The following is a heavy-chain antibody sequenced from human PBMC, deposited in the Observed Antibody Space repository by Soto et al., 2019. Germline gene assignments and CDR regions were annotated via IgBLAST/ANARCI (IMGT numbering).Heavy chain of an antibody. CDR1: GFTFSIYA. J-gene: IGHJ4*02. Sequence: LSLYCAASGFTFSIYAMSWVRQAPGKGLEWVSAISGSGGSTYYADSVKGRFTISRDNSKNTLYLQMNSLRAEDTAVYYCAKGGRYCSSTSCYIPYYFDYWGQGTLVTVSS. V-gene: IGHV3-23*01. D-gene: IGHD2-2*02. CDR2: ISGSGGST. CDR3: AKGGRYCSSTSCYIPYYFDY.